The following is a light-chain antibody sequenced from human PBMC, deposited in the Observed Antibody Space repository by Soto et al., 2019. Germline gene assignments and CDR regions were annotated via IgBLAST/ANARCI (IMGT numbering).Light chain of an antibody. Sequence: DIQMTQSHYSLSASLGDRVTITCRASLTIGDSLSWFQQKAGKPPTLLIYGASALQSGVPARFSGSGSGTDFTLTISKMQREDFVTYYCLQTYNSPRTFGQGSKVDIK. J-gene: IGKJ1*01. V-gene: IGKV1-39*01. CDR1: LTIGDS. CDR2: GAS. CDR3: LQTYNSPRT.